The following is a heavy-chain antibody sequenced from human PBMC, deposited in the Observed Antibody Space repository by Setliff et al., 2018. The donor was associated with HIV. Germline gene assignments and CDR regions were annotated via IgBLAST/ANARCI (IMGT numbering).Heavy chain of an antibody. CDR3: ASGQQNFDY. D-gene: IGHD6-13*01. CDR1: GDSVNDRSYF. J-gene: IGHJ4*02. CDR2: IYSSGST. Sequence: SETLSLTCTVSGDSVNDRSYFWGWIRQPPGKGLEWIGYIYSSGSTNYNPSLKSRVTMSVDTSRNQLSLKVRSVTAADTAVYYCASGQQNFDYWGQGTLVTVSS. V-gene: IGHV4-61*01.